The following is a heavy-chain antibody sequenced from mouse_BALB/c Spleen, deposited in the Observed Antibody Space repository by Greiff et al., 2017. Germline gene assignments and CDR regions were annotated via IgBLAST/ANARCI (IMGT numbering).Heavy chain of an antibody. J-gene: IGHJ2*01. Sequence: EVQLQQSGAELVKPGASVKLSCTASGFNIKDTYMHWVKQRPEQGLEWIGRIDPANGNTKYDPKFQGKATITADTSSNTAYLQLSSLTSEDTAVYYCARGTYYGNYADYWGQGTTLTVSS. CDR2: IDPANGNT. CDR3: ARGTYYGNYADY. V-gene: IGHV14-3*02. D-gene: IGHD2-1*01. CDR1: GFNIKDTY.